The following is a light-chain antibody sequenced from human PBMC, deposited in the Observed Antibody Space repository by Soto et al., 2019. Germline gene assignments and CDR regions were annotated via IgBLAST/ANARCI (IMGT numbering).Light chain of an antibody. V-gene: IGKV1-5*01. J-gene: IGKJ1*01. CDR2: DAS. CDR3: QQYESFSRT. CDR1: QCISTW. Sequence: DIQMTQSPSTLPAYVGDRVTITCRASQCISTWLAWYQRKPGQAPKLLTYDASTLESGVPSRFTGSGSETDFTLTISSLQPDDFATYYCQQYESFSRTFGQGTRVEI.